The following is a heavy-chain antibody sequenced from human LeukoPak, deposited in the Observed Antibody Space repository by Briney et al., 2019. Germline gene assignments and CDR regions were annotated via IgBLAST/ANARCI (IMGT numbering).Heavy chain of an antibody. Sequence: SETLSLTCTVSGYSISSGYYWGWIRQPPGKGLEWIGSIYHSGSTYYNPSLKSRVTISVDTSKNQFSLKLSSVTAADTAVYYCARVGYTYGGPGYYYYYMDVWGKGTTVTISS. J-gene: IGHJ6*03. CDR3: ARVGYTYGGPGYYYYYMDV. CDR1: GYSISSGYY. D-gene: IGHD5-18*01. V-gene: IGHV4-38-2*02. CDR2: IYHSGST.